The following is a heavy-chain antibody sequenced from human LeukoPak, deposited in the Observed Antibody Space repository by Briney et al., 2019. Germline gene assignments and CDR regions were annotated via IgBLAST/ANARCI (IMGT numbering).Heavy chain of an antibody. J-gene: IGHJ4*02. V-gene: IGHV3-48*04. CDR2: ISSSSSTI. CDR3: ARESGSWYSTPFY. Sequence: GGPLRLSCAASGFTFSYYSMHWLRPAPGKELEWVSYISSSSSTIYHAASVKGSFTISRDNAKNSLYLQMNSLRAEDTAVYCCARESGSWYSTPFYWGERTLVTLSS. D-gene: IGHD6-13*01. CDR1: GFTFSYYS.